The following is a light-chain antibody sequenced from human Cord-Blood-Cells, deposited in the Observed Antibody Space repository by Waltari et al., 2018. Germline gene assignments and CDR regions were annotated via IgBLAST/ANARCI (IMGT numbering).Light chain of an antibody. V-gene: IGKV1-39*01. J-gene: IGKJ3*01. CDR2: AAS. Sequence: DIQMTQSPSSLSASVGDRVTITCQASQSISSYLNWYQQKPGKAPKLLIYAASSLQSGVPSRFSGSGSGTDFTLTISSLQPEDFATYYCQQSYSTPRGFGPGTKVDIK. CDR3: QQSYSTPRG. CDR1: QSISSY.